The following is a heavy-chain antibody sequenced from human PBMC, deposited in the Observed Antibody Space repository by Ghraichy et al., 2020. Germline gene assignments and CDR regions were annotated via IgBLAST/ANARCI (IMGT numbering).Heavy chain of an antibody. D-gene: IGHD5-24*01. V-gene: IGHV1-3*01. CDR3: ARPQRGGYNLFDY. CDR1: GYTFTSYA. Sequence: ASVKVSCKASGYTFTSYAMHWVRQAPGQRLECMGWIDAGNGNTKYSQKFQGRVTISRDTSASTAYLELSSLRSEDTAVYYCARPQRGGYNLFDYWGQGTLVTVSS. CDR2: IDAGNGNT. J-gene: IGHJ4*02.